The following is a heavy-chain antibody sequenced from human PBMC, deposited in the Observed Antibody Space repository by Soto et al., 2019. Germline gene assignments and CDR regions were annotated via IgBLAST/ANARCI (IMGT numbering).Heavy chain of an antibody. CDR1: GGTFSSYA. CDR2: IIPIFGTA. V-gene: IGHV1-69*13. D-gene: IGHD2-15*01. Sequence: GASVKVSCKASGGTFSSYAISWVRQAPGQGLEWMGGIIPIFGTANYAQKFQGRVTITADESTSTAYMELSSLRSEDTAVYYCARPTEYCSGGSCYSGWFDPWGQGTLVTVSS. CDR3: ARPTEYCSGGSCYSGWFDP. J-gene: IGHJ5*02.